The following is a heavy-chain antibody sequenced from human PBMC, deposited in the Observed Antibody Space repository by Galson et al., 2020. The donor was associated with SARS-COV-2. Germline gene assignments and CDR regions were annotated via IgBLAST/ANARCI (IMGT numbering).Heavy chain of an antibody. CDR1: GGSFSGYY. CDR2: INHSGST. J-gene: IGHJ4*02. Sequence: SETLSLTRAVYGGSFSGYYWSWIRQPPGKGLEWIGEINHSGSTNYNPSLKSRVTISVDTSKNQFSLKLSSVTAADTAVYYCARARRGLLWFGESAGGQGTLVTVSS. D-gene: IGHD3-10*01. V-gene: IGHV4-34*01. CDR3: ARARRGLLWFGESA.